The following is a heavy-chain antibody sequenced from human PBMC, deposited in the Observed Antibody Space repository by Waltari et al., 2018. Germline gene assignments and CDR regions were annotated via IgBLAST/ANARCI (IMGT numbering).Heavy chain of an antibody. Sequence: QVQLVESGGGVVQPGRSLRLSCAASGLTFSSYGMHWVRQAPGKGLEWVAVIWYDGSNKYYADSVKGRFTISRDNSKNTLYLQMNSLRAEDTAVYYCARDLVGATGAFDIWGQGTMVTVSS. J-gene: IGHJ3*02. D-gene: IGHD1-26*01. CDR3: ARDLVGATGAFDI. CDR1: GLTFSSYG. CDR2: IWYDGSNK. V-gene: IGHV3-33*01.